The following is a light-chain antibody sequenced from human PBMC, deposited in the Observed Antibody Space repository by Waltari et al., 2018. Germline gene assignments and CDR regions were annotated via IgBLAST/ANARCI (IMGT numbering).Light chain of an antibody. Sequence: DIQMTQSPSTLSASVGDRVTITCRASHSISDWLAWYQQKPVKAPNLLIYKASTLNTGVPSRFSGRGSGTEFTLTISSLQPDDFAVYYCQHYDAYSRTFGQGTKVDIK. CDR3: QHYDAYSRT. CDR1: HSISDW. J-gene: IGKJ1*01. V-gene: IGKV1-5*03. CDR2: KAS.